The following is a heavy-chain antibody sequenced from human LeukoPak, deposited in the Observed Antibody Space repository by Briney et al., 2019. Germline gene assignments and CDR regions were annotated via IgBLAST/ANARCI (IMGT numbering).Heavy chain of an antibody. Sequence: GGSLRLSCAASGFTFSSYGMHWVRQAPGKGLEWVAVISYDGSNKYYADSVKGRFTISRDNSKNTLYLQMNSLRAEDTAVYYCAKIGGSGYYYYYMDVWGKGTTVTVSS. CDR3: AKIGGSGYYYYYMDV. D-gene: IGHD3-10*01. J-gene: IGHJ6*03. CDR1: GFTFSSYG. CDR2: ISYDGSNK. V-gene: IGHV3-30*18.